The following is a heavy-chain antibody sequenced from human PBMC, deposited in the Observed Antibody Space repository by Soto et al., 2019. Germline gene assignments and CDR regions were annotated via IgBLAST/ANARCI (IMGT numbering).Heavy chain of an antibody. J-gene: IGHJ5*02. V-gene: IGHV4-59*08. CDR2: IYYSGST. CDR1: GGSISSYY. Sequence: SETLSLTCTVSGGSISSYYWSWIRQPPGKGLEWIGYIYYSGSTNYNPSLKSRVTISVDTSKNQFSLKLSSVTAADTAVYYCARRPSNCFDPWGQGTLVTVSS. CDR3: ARRPSNCFDP.